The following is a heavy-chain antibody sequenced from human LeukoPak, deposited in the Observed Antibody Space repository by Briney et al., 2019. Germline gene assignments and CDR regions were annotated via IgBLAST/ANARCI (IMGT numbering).Heavy chain of an antibody. CDR3: ARDSCSGGSCYFHVSIYNWFDP. CDR2: IFYSGST. CDR1: GGSISTSSYY. Sequence: SETLSLTCTVSGGSISTSSYYWGWVRQPPGKGLEWLGNIFYSGSTNYNPSLKSRVTMSVDTSKNQFSLKLSSVTAADTAVYYCARDSCSGGSCYFHVSIYNWFDPWGQGTLVTVSS. V-gene: IGHV4-39*07. D-gene: IGHD2-15*01. J-gene: IGHJ5*02.